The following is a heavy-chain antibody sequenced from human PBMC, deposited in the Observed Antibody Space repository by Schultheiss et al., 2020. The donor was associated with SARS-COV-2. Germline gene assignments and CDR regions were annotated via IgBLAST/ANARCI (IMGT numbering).Heavy chain of an antibody. D-gene: IGHD4-17*01. J-gene: IGHJ4*02. CDR3: ARAYTVTTEADYIDY. CDR2: IYYSGST. V-gene: IGHV4-31*02. CDR1: GGSISSGGYY. Sequence: SETLSLTCTVSGGSISSGGYYWSWIRQHPGKGLEWIGYIYYSGSTYYNPSLKSRVTISVDTSKNQFSLKLSPVTAADTAVYYCARAYTVTTEADYIDYWGEGARVKVSS.